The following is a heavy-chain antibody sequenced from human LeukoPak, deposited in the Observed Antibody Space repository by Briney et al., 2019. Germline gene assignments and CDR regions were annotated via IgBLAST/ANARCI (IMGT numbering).Heavy chain of an antibody. J-gene: IGHJ4*02. CDR1: GGSISSYY. D-gene: IGHD6-13*01. CDR3: ARAAGGTRADFDY. Sequence: SETLSLTCTVSGGSISSYYWSWIRQPPGKGLEWIGYIYSSGSTNYNPSLKSRVTISVDTSKNQFSLKLSSVTAADTAVYYCARAAGGTRADFDYWGQGTLVIVSS. V-gene: IGHV4-59*01. CDR2: IYSSGST.